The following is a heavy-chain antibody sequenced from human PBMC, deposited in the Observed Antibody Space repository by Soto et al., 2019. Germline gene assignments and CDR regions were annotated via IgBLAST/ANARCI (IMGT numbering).Heavy chain of an antibody. D-gene: IGHD3-16*02. CDR1: GGSISSGSYY. Sequence: QLQLQESGPGLVKPSETLSLTCTVSGGSISSGSYYWGWIRQPPGKGLEWIGSINQSGSTYYNPSLKSRVTISVDTSKNQFSLKLSSVTAADTAVYYCARHPALEYWGQGTLVTVSS. V-gene: IGHV4-39*01. CDR3: ARHPALEY. CDR2: INQSGST. J-gene: IGHJ4*02.